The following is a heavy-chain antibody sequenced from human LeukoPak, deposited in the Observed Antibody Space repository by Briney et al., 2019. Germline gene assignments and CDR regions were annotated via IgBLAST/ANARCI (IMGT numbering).Heavy chain of an antibody. CDR3: ARDNWVDC. J-gene: IGHJ5*01. CDR1: GLTFSKYS. CDR2: IDTSSTTM. V-gene: IGHV3-48*04. Sequence: GGSLRLSCAASGLTFSKYSMTWVRQAPGKGPEWVSFIDTSSTTMYYTDSVKGRFTISRDNAKNSLYLQMNSLKVEDTAIYYCARDNWVDCWGQGTLVTVSS.